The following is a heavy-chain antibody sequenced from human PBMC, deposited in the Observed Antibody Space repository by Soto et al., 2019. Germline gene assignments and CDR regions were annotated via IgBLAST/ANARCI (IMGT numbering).Heavy chain of an antibody. CDR3: ARDDIVVVPAATGVYNWFDP. CDR2: INHSGST. CDR1: GGSFSGYY. Sequence: SETLSLTCAVYGGSFSGYYWSWIRQPPGKGLEWIGEINHSGSTNYNPSLKRRVTISADTSKNQFSLKLSSVTAADTAVYYCARDDIVVVPAATGVYNWFDPWGQGTLVTVSS. D-gene: IGHD2-2*01. J-gene: IGHJ5*02. V-gene: IGHV4-34*01.